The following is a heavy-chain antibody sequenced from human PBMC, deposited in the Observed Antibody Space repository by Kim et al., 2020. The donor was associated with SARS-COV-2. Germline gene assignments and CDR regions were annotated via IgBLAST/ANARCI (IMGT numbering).Heavy chain of an antibody. CDR2: ISGSGGST. CDR1: GFTFSSYA. D-gene: IGHD3-3*01. CDR3: AKGVDFWNGYYTIYFDY. J-gene: IGHJ4*02. V-gene: IGHV3-23*01. Sequence: GGSLRLSCAASGFTFSSYAMSWVRQAPGKGLEWVSAISGSGGSTYYADSVKGRFTISRDNSKNTLYLQMNSLRAEDTAVYYRAKGVDFWNGYYTIYFDYWGQGTRVTVSS.